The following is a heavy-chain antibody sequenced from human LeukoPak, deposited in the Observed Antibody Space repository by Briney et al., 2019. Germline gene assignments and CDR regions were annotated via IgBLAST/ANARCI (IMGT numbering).Heavy chain of an antibody. CDR2: IYYSGST. CDR3: ARSPSSLDY. V-gene: IGHV4-59*01. J-gene: IGHJ4*02. CDR1: GCSISSYY. D-gene: IGHD2-2*01. Sequence: SETLSLTCTVSGCSISSYYWSWIRQPPGKGLEWIGYIYYSGSTNYNPSLKSRVTISVDTSKNQFSLKLSSVTAADTAVYYCARSPSSLDYWGQGTLVTVSS.